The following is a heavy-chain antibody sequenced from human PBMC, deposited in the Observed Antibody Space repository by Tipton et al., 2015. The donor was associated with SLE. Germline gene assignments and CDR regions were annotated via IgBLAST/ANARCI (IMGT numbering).Heavy chain of an antibody. CDR1: GGSFSGYY. V-gene: IGHV4-34*01. J-gene: IGHJ5*02. CDR2: INHSGST. Sequence: TLSLTCAVYGGSFSGYYWSWIRQPPGKGLERIGEINHSGSTNYNPSLKSRVTISVDTSKNQFSLKLSSVTAADTAVYYCARAPIPNDSSGSGWFDPWGQGTLVTVSS. D-gene: IGHD3-22*01. CDR3: ARAPIPNDSSGSGWFDP.